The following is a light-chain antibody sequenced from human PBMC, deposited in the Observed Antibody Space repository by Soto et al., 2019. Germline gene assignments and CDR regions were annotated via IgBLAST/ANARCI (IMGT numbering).Light chain of an antibody. CDR3: QQYNKWPLT. J-gene: IGKJ1*01. CDR2: GAS. CDR1: QSVSID. V-gene: IGKV3-15*01. Sequence: EIVVTRSPTPLSLSPGERATPSFRASQSVSIDLAWYQQTPGQAPRLLIYGASTRATGIPVRFSGSASGTEFTLTISSLQSEDFTVYYCQQYNKWPLTFGQGTKVDIK.